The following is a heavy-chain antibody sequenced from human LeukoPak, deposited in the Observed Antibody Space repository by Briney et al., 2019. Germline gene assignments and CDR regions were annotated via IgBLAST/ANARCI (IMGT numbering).Heavy chain of an antibody. CDR1: GGSITSSSYF. Sequence: SETLSLTCTVSGGSITSSSYFWGWIRQPPGKGLQWIGVIYYTGSTYYNPSLKSRVSIALDTSQNQFSLKLSSVTATDTAVYYCARQDGLRLDDAFDIWGQGTMVTVSS. CDR3: ARQDGLRLDDAFDI. D-gene: IGHD6-19*01. CDR2: IYYTGST. J-gene: IGHJ3*02. V-gene: IGHV4-39*01.